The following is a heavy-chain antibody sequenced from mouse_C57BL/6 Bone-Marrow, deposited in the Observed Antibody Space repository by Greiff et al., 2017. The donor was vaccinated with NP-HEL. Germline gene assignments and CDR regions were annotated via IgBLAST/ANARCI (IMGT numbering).Heavy chain of an antibody. Sequence: EVKLMESGGDLVKPGGSLKLSCAASGFTFSSYGMSWVRQTPDKRLEWVATISSGGSYTYYPDSVKGRFTISRDNAKNTLYLQMSSLKSEDTAMYYCARSYYGFYYFDYWGQGTTLTVSS. J-gene: IGHJ2*01. CDR1: GFTFSSYG. CDR3: ARSYYGFYYFDY. D-gene: IGHD1-1*01. V-gene: IGHV5-6*01. CDR2: ISSGGSYT.